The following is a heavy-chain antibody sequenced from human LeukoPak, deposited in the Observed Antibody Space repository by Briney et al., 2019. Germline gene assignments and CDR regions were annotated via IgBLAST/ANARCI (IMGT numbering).Heavy chain of an antibody. CDR1: GITVSSNY. J-gene: IGHJ6*02. CDR2: IYSGGTT. CDR3: ARDPRTTEKSNYGMDV. V-gene: IGHV3-53*01. D-gene: IGHD4-17*01. Sequence: PGGSLRLSCAASGITVSSNYMSWVRQPPGKGLEWVSIIYSGGTTYYADSVQGRFTISRDNSKNTVYLQMNSLRVEDTAVYYCARDPRTTEKSNYGMDVWGQGTTVTVSS.